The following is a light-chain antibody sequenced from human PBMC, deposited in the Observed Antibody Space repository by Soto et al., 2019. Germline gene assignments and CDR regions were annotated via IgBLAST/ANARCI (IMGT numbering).Light chain of an antibody. CDR2: GAS. CDR1: QSVSSSY. V-gene: IGKV3D-20*02. CDR3: QQRSNWPKT. J-gene: IGKJ1*01. Sequence: EVVLTQSPVTLSLSPGERATLSCRASQSVSSSYLAWYQQKPGQAPRLLIYGASSRATGIPDRFSGSGSGTDFTLTISSLEPEDFAVYYCQQRSNWPKTFGQGTKVDI.